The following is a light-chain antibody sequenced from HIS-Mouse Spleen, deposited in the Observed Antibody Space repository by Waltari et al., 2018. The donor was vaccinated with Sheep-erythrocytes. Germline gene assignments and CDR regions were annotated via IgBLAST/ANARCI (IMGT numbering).Light chain of an antibody. CDR2: DAS. J-gene: IGKJ1*01. CDR1: QSVSSY. V-gene: IGKV3D-11*02. Sequence: EIVLTQSPATLSLSPGERATLSCRASQSVSSYLAWYQQKPGQAPRLLIYDASNRATGIPARFSGSGPGTDFTLTISSLQPEDFATYYCQQANSFPQTFGQGTKVEIK. CDR3: QQANSFPQT.